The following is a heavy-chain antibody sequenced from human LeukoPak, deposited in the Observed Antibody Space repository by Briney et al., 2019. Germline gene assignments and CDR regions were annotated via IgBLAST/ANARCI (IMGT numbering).Heavy chain of an antibody. V-gene: IGHV3-23*01. D-gene: IGHD3-16*01. Sequence: GGTLRLSCAGSGFTFRNYAMSWVRQAPGKGLEWVSAISGAGYNTYYADSVKGRFTLSRDNSKNTLYLQMNSLRAEDTAVYYCAKRSLTVGNMAFDYWGQGTLVTVSS. CDR3: AKRSLTVGNMAFDY. J-gene: IGHJ4*02. CDR2: ISGAGYNT. CDR1: GFTFRNYA.